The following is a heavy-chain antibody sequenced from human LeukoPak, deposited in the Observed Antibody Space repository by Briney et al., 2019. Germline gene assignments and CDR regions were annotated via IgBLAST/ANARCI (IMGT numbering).Heavy chain of an antibody. CDR3: ARQVEMATIDAFDI. CDR1: GGSISSGSYY. V-gene: IGHV4-61*02. CDR2: IYTSGST. D-gene: IGHD5-24*01. Sequence: SETLSLTCTVSGGSISSGSYYWSWIRQPAGKGLEWIGRIYTSGSTNYNPSLKSRVTISVDTSKNQFSLKLSSVTAADTAVYYCARQVEMATIDAFDIWSQGTMVTVSS. J-gene: IGHJ3*02.